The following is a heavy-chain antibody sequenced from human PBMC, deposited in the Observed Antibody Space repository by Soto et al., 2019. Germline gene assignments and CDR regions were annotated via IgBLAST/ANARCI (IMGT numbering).Heavy chain of an antibody. V-gene: IGHV4-31*11. D-gene: IGHD4-17*01. Sequence: QVQLQESGPGLVKPSQTLSLTCAVSSGSLNSGGYYWSWIRQRPGKGLEWIGYMYYSGSPYYNPSLRSRLTMSVDTSKNHFSLKLSSVTAADTAVYYCARGNYGDPYYFDYWGQGILVTVSS. CDR3: ARGNYGDPYYFDY. CDR2: MYYSGSP. J-gene: IGHJ4*02. CDR1: SGSLNSGGYY.